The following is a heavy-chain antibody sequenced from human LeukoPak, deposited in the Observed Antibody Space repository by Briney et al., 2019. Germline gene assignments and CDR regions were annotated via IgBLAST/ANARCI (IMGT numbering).Heavy chain of an antibody. Sequence: ASVKVSCKTSGYNFIYYYIHWVRQAPGQGLEWMALINPSGGSTSYAQKFQGRVTMTRDTSTSTVYMVLRSLRSEDTAVYYCARGPYSSGWYGLDYWGQGTLVTVSS. V-gene: IGHV1-46*01. D-gene: IGHD6-19*01. CDR2: INPSGGST. J-gene: IGHJ4*02. CDR3: ARGPYSSGWYGLDY. CDR1: GYNFIYYY.